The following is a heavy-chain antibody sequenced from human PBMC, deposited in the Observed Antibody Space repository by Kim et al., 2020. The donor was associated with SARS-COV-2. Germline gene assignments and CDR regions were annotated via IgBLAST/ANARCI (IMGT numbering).Heavy chain of an antibody. CDR1: GFTFSSYG. CDR3: AKDKRGHYDILTGYLYYYYGMDV. V-gene: IGHV3-33*06. D-gene: IGHD3-9*01. J-gene: IGHJ6*02. Sequence: GGSLRLSCAASGFTFSSYGMHWVRQAPGKGLEWVAVIWYDGSNKYYADFVKGRFTISRDNSKNTLYLQMNSLRAEDTAVYYCAKDKRGHYDILTGYLYYYYGMDVWGQGTTVTVSS. CDR2: IWYDGSNK.